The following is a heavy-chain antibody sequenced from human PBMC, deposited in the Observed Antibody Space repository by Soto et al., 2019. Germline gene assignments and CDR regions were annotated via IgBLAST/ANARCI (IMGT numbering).Heavy chain of an antibody. CDR3: AREADIVVVPAARPSNYMDV. D-gene: IGHD2-2*01. Sequence: GGSLRLSCAASGFTFSSYGMHWVRQAPGKGLEWVAVIWYDGSNKYYADSVKGRFTISRDNSKNTLYLQMNSLRAEDTAVYYCAREADIVVVPAARPSNYMDVWGKGTTVTVSS. V-gene: IGHV3-33*01. CDR1: GFTFSSYG. J-gene: IGHJ6*03. CDR2: IWYDGSNK.